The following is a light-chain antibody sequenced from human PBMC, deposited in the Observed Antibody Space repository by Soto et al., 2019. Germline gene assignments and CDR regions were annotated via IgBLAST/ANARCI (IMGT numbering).Light chain of an antibody. V-gene: IGKV3-20*01. J-gene: IGKJ5*01. Sequence: EIVLTQSPGTLSLSPGERATLSCRASQSVSSSYLAWYQQNPGQAPRLLISGASSRATGIPDRFSGSGSGTDFTLTISRLEPEDFAVFYCQQYGTSEIIFGQGTRLEIK. CDR3: QQYGTSEII. CDR2: GAS. CDR1: QSVSSSY.